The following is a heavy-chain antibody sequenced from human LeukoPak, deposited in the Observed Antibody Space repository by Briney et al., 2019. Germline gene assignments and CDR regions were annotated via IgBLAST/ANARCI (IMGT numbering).Heavy chain of an antibody. D-gene: IGHD6-19*01. J-gene: IGHJ4*01. CDR3: ARESPGLIFDY. V-gene: IGHV4-4*07. Sequence: KASETLSLTCTVSGASMNNYYWTWIRQSDGQGLEWIGRIYSTGNTNYKPSLKSRVTMSVDTSKSHFSLKLSSVTAADTAVYYCARESPGLIFDYWGQGIPVTVSS. CDR2: IYSTGNT. CDR1: GASMNNYY.